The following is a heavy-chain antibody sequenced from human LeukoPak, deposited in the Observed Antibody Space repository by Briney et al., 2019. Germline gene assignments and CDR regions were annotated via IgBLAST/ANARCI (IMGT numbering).Heavy chain of an antibody. CDR1: GFTFSDYY. D-gene: IGHD6-6*01. CDR3: ASDPSSSDNFFDF. J-gene: IGHJ4*02. V-gene: IGHV1-2*06. Sequence: ASVKVSCTASGFTFSDYYIHWVRQAPGQGLDYMGHINLNSGGTFYVQKFQGRVTMTRDTSISTAYMDLSRLTSDDTAVYFCASDPSSSDNFFDFWGQGTLVTVSS. CDR2: INLNSGGT.